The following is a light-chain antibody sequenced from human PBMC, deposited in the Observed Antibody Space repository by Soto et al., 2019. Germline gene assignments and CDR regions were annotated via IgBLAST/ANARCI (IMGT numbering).Light chain of an antibody. CDR2: DAS. CDR3: QQYDTYPWT. Sequence: DIQMTQSPTTLSASVGDRITITCRASQSMSAWLAWYQQKPGKAPTLLIYDASSLENGVPSRFSGSGSGTDFTLTISRLQPDDFATYYCQQYDTYPWTFGQGTKVEIK. CDR1: QSMSAW. V-gene: IGKV1-5*01. J-gene: IGKJ1*01.